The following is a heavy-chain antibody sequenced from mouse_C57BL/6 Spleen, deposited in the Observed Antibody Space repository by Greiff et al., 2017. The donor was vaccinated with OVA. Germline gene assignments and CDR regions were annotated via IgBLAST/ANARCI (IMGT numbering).Heavy chain of an antibody. V-gene: IGHV1-69*01. D-gene: IGHD6-1*01. CDR1: GYTFTSYW. CDR2: IDPSDSYT. J-gene: IGHJ2*01. CDR3: ARSAPLFDY. Sequence: QVQLQQPGAELVMPGASVKLSCKASGYTFTSYWMHWVKQRPGQGLEWIGEIDPSDSYTNYNQKFTGKSTLTVDKSSSTAYMQLSMLTSEDSAVYYCARSAPLFDYWGQGTTLTVSS.